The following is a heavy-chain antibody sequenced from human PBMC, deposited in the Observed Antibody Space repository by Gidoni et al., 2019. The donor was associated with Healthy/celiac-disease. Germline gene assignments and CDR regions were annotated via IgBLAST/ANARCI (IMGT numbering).Heavy chain of an antibody. CDR1: GGSLSSYY. D-gene: IGHD6-19*01. V-gene: IGHV4-59*01. CDR2: IYYSGST. Sequence: QVQLQESGPGLVKPSETLSLTCTVSGGSLSSYYWSWIRQPPGKGLEWIGYIYYSGSTNYNPSLKSRVTISVDTSKNQFSLKLSSVTAADTAVYYCARVVAGGGHYYYYGMDVWGQGTTVTVSS. J-gene: IGHJ6*02. CDR3: ARVVAGGGHYYYYGMDV.